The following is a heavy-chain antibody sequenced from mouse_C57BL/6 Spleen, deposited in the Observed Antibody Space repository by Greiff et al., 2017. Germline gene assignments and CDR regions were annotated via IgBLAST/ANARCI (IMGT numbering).Heavy chain of an antibody. Sequence: EVMLVESEGGLVQPGSSMKLSCTASGFTFSDYYMAWVRQVPEKGLEWVANINYDGSSTYYLDSLKSRFIISRDNAKNILYLQMSSLKSEDTATYYCARDMGANFDVWGTGTTVTVSS. CDR2: INYDGSST. CDR3: ARDMGANFDV. D-gene: IGHD1-1*02. J-gene: IGHJ1*03. CDR1: GFTFSDYY. V-gene: IGHV5-16*01.